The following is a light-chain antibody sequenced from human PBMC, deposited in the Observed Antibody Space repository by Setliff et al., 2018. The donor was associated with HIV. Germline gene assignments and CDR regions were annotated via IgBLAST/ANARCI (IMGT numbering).Light chain of an antibody. J-gene: IGLJ1*01. CDR1: SSDVGGYNY. Sequence: QSVLTQPASVSGSPGQSITISCTGTSSDVGGYNYVSWYQQHPGKASKLMIYEVSNRPSGVSNRFSGSKSGNTASLTISGLQAEDEADYYCSSYTTDSGVFGTGTKVTVL. CDR2: EVS. CDR3: SSYTTDSGV. V-gene: IGLV2-14*01.